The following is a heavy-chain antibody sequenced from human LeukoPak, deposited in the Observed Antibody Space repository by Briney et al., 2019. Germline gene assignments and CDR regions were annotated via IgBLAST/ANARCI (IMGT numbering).Heavy chain of an antibody. D-gene: IGHD6-6*01. Sequence: GGSLRLSCAASGFTFSSYWMSWVRQAPGKGLEWGANIKQDGSEKYYVDSVKGRFTISRDNAKNSLDLQMSSLRAEDTAVYYCAIEGIAARRGLGYWGQGTLVTVSS. CDR1: GFTFSSYW. J-gene: IGHJ4*02. CDR3: AIEGIAARRGLGY. V-gene: IGHV3-7*01. CDR2: IKQDGSEK.